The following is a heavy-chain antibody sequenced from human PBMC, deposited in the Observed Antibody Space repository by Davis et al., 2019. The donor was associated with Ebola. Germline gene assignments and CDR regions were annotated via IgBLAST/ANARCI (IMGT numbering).Heavy chain of an antibody. CDR2: INHSGST. D-gene: IGHD6-19*01. J-gene: IGHJ4*02. V-gene: IGHV4-34*01. CDR1: GGSISSYY. CDR3: ARGRWLDY. Sequence: MPSETLSLTCTVSGGSISSYYWSWIRQPPGKGLEWIGEINHSGSTNYNPSLKSRVTISVDTSKNQFSLKLSSVTAADTAVYYCARGRWLDYWGQGTLVTVSS.